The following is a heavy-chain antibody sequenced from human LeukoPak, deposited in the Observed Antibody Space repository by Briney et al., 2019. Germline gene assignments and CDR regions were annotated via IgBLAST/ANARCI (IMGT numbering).Heavy chain of an antibody. J-gene: IGHJ4*02. CDR2: MNPNSGNT. V-gene: IGHV1-8*02. D-gene: IGHD3-10*01. CDR1: GYTFTSYD. Sequence: RASVKVSCKASGYTFTSYDINWVRQATGQGLEWMGWMNPNSGNTGYAQKFQGRVTMTRDMSTSTVYMELSSLRSEDTAVYYCASGPGADYYGSGSYYHYWGQGTLVTVSS. CDR3: ASGPGADYYGSGSYYHY.